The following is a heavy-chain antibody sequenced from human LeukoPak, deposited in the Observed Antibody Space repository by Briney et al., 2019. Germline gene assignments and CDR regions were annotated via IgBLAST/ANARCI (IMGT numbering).Heavy chain of an antibody. CDR3: ARGGPYYYDSSGLFDY. J-gene: IGHJ4*02. Sequence: ASVRVSCKASGGTFSSYAISWVRQAPGQGLEWMGWINPNSGGTNYAQKFQGRVTMTRDTSISTAYMELSRLRSDDTAVYYCARGGPYYYDSSGLFDYWGQGTLVTVSS. CDR2: INPNSGGT. CDR1: GGTFSSYA. D-gene: IGHD3-22*01. V-gene: IGHV1-2*02.